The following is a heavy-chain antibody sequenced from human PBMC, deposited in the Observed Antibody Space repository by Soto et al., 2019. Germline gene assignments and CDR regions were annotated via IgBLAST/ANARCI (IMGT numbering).Heavy chain of an antibody. J-gene: IGHJ4*02. Sequence: GGSLRLSCAASGFTLSSYAMSWVRQAPGKGLEWVSAISGSGGSTYYADSVKGRFTISRDNSKNTLYLQMNSLRAEDTAVYYCAKILQGVVLANWGQGTLVTVSS. CDR3: AKILQGVVLAN. V-gene: IGHV3-23*01. CDR1: GFTLSSYA. D-gene: IGHD2-15*01. CDR2: ISGSGGST.